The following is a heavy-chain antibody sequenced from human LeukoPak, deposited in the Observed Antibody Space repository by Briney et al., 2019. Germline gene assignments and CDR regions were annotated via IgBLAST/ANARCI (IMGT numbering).Heavy chain of an antibody. CDR1: GGSISSGSYY. CDR2: IYTSGST. CDR3: ARDPGDYEAFDI. J-gene: IGHJ3*02. Sequence: PSETLSLTCTVSGGSISSGSYYWSWIRQPAGKGLEWIGRIYTSGSTNYNPSLKSRVTISVDTSKNQFSLKLSSVTAADTAVYYCARDPGDYEAFDIWGQGTMVTVSS. V-gene: IGHV4-61*02. D-gene: IGHD4-17*01.